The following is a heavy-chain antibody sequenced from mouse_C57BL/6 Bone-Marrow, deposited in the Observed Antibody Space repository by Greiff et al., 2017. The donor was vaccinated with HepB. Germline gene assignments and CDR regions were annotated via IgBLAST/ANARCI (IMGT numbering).Heavy chain of an antibody. J-gene: IGHJ1*03. CDR2: IWGDGST. Sequence: VKVVESGPGLVAPSQSLSITCTVSGFSLTSYGVSWVRQPPGKGLEWLGVIWGDGSTNYHSALISLLSISKDNSKSQVFLKLNSLQTDDTATYYCAKNRLSYYGSSHWYFDVWGTGTTVTVSS. V-gene: IGHV2-3*01. CDR1: GFSLTSYG. CDR3: AKNRLSYYGSSHWYFDV. D-gene: IGHD1-1*01.